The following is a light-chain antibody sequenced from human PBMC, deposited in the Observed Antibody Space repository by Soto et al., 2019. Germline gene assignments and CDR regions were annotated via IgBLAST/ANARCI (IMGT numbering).Light chain of an antibody. CDR2: GTS. CDR1: QTIITY. J-gene: IGKJ1*01. V-gene: IGKV1-39*01. Sequence: DLQMTQSPSSLSASVGDRVTITCRASQTIITYLNWYQQKPGKAPNLLIYGTSNLQSGVPSRFSGRASGTDFTLTITSLQPEDFATYYCQQSYSKSVTFGQGTKVEIK. CDR3: QQSYSKSVT.